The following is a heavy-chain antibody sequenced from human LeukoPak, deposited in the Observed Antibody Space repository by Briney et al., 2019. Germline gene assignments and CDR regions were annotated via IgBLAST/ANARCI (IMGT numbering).Heavy chain of an antibody. D-gene: IGHD3-3*01. Sequence: GRSLRLSCAASGFTFSGYAMSWVRQAPGKGLEWVSAISGSGGSTYYADSVKGRFTISRDNSKNTLYLQMNSLRAEDTAVYYCAKDFPSWYYDFWSGYYLDPWGQGTLVTVSS. CDR3: AKDFPSWYYDFWSGYYLDP. J-gene: IGHJ5*02. CDR2: ISGSGGST. CDR1: GFTFSGYA. V-gene: IGHV3-23*01.